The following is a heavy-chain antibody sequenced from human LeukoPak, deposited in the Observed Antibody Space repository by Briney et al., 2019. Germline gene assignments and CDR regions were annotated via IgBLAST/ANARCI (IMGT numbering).Heavy chain of an antibody. CDR3: ARGWSGYSSYGIFDY. D-gene: IGHD3-3*01. J-gene: IGHJ4*02. V-gene: IGHV4-39*07. CDR1: GGSISSSSYY. CDR2: IYYSGST. Sequence: SETLSLTCTVSGGSISSSSYYWGWIRQPPGKGLEWIGSIYYSGSTYYNPSLKSRVTISVDTSKNQFSLKLSSVTAADTAVYYCARGWSGYSSYGIFDYWGQGTLVTVSS.